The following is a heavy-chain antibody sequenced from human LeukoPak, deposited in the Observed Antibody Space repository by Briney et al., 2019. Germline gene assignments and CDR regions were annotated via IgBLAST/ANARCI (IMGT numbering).Heavy chain of an antibody. V-gene: IGHV3-21*01. CDR3: ARDRGSNDPIDY. J-gene: IGHJ4*02. D-gene: IGHD2-15*01. Sequence: GGSLRLSCAASGFTFSSHSMNWVRQAPGKGPEWVSSISYNSDYIYYADSVKGRFTISRDNSKNTLYLQMDSLRAEDTAVYYCARDRGSNDPIDYWGQGTLVTVSS. CDR1: GFTFSSHS. CDR2: ISYNSDYI.